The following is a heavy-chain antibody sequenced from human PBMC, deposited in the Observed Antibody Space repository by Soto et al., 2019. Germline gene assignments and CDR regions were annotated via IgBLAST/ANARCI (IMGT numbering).Heavy chain of an antibody. CDR3: ARRALGRAXGSGSYYTVSSAFDI. Sequence: ASVKVSCKAAVYTFTSYAMHWVRQAPGQRLEWMGWINAGNGNTKYSQKFQGRVTITRDTSASTAYMELSSLRSEDTAVYYCARRALGRAXGSGSYYTVSSAFDIWGQGTMVTVSS. D-gene: IGHD3-10*01. CDR2: INAGNGNT. V-gene: IGHV1-3*01. J-gene: IGHJ3*02. CDR1: VYTFTSYA.